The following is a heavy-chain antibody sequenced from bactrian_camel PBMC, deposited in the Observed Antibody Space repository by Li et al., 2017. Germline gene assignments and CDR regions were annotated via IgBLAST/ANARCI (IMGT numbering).Heavy chain of an antibody. D-gene: IGHD1*01. Sequence: QLVESGGGLVQPGGSLRLSCAASGFTFSSYYMNWIRQAPGKGLEWVPSIYSDGIDTTYSDSVKGRFTISHDKAKNTMYLQMNGLKPEDTAMYYCAVGESIIAWAGYVCGAADFDYRGQGTQVTVS. CDR1: GFTFSSYY. J-gene: IGHJ6*01. CDR2: IYSDGIDT. V-gene: IGHV3S5*01. CDR3: AVGESIIAWAGYVCGAADFDY.